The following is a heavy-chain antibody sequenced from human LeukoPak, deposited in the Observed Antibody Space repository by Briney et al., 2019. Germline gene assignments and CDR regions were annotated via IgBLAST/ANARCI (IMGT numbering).Heavy chain of an antibody. CDR1: GFTFSSYG. Sequence: SGGSLRLSCAASGFTFSSYGMHWVRQAPGKGLEWVAVISYDGSNKYYADSVKGRFTISRDNSKNTLYLQMNSLRAEDTAVYYCAKEQYSSGWYDWTFDPWGQGTLVTVSS. CDR2: ISYDGSNK. J-gene: IGHJ5*02. CDR3: AKEQYSSGWYDWTFDP. D-gene: IGHD6-19*01. V-gene: IGHV3-30*18.